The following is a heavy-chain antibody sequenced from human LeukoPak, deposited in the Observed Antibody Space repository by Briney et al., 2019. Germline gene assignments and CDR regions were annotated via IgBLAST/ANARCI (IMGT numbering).Heavy chain of an antibody. J-gene: IGHJ4*02. D-gene: IGHD6-13*01. CDR3: ARDGKTAAGNNFDY. CDR1: GYTFTSYY. Sequence: GASVKVSCKASGYTFTSYYIHWVRQAPGQGLEWMGIINPSGGITTYAQKFQRRVTMTRDKSTSTVYMELRRLTSEDTAVYYCARDGKTAAGNNFDYWGQGALVTVSS. V-gene: IGHV1-46*01. CDR2: INPSGGIT.